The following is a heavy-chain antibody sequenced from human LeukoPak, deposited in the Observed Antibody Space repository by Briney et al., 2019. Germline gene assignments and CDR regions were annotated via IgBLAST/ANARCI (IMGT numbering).Heavy chain of an antibody. CDR1: GYTFTSYG. V-gene: IGHV1-18*01. Sequence: ASVKVSCKASGYTFTSYGISWVRQAPGQGLEWMGWISAYNGNTNYAQKLQGRVTMTRDMSTSTVYMELSSLRSEDTAVYYCARERCYGSGSYCYYYYYMDVWGKGTTVTISS. CDR3: ARERCYGSGSYCYYYYYMDV. J-gene: IGHJ6*03. CDR2: ISAYNGNT. D-gene: IGHD3-10*01.